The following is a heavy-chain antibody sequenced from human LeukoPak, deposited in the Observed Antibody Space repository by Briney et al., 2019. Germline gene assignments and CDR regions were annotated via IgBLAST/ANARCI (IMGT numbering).Heavy chain of an antibody. CDR2: IWYDGSNK. J-gene: IGHJ6*04. CDR1: GFTFSSYG. CDR3: ARDQVDGSGNYGMDV. V-gene: IGHV3-33*01. Sequence: SGRSLRLPCAASGFTFSSYGMHWVRQAPGKGLEWVAVIWYDGSNKYYADSVKGRFTISRDNSKNTLYLQMNSLRAEDTAVYYCARDQVDGSGNYGMDVWGKGTTVTVSS. D-gene: IGHD3-10*01.